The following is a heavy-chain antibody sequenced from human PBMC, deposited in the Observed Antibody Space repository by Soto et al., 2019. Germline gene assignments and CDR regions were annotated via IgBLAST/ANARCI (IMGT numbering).Heavy chain of an antibody. Sequence: QVQLVQSGAEVKKPGSSVKVSCKASGGTFSSYAISWVRQAPGQGLEWMGGIIPIFGTANYAQKFQGRVTITADEYTSTGYMELSRLRSEDTAVYYCARDRGVRGVIKPDYYDYYGMDVWGQGTTVTVSS. CDR3: ARDRGVRGVIKPDYYDYYGMDV. D-gene: IGHD3-10*01. CDR1: GGTFSSYA. CDR2: IIPIFGTA. J-gene: IGHJ6*02. V-gene: IGHV1-69*01.